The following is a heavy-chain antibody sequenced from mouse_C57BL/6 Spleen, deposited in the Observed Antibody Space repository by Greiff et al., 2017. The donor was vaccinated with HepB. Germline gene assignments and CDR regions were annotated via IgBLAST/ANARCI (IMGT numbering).Heavy chain of an antibody. CDR2: IDPSDSET. Sequence: VQLQQPGAELVRPGSSVKLSCKASGYTFTSYWMHWVKQRPIQGLEWIGNIDPSDSETHYNQKFKDKATLTVDKSSSTAYMQLSSLTSEDSAVYYCARSGGLRGYFDVWGTGTTVTVSS. CDR3: ARSGGLRGYFDV. CDR1: GYTFTSYW. D-gene: IGHD1-1*01. J-gene: IGHJ1*03. V-gene: IGHV1-52*01.